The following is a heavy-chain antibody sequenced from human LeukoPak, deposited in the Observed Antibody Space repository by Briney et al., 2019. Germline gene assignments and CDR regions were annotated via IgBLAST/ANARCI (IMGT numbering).Heavy chain of an antibody. J-gene: IGHJ4*02. CDR2: IKQDGSEK. CDR3: ARDSSVTIFGVVTYYFDY. D-gene: IGHD3-3*01. Sequence: PGGSLRLSCAASGFTFSSYGMSWVRQAPGKGLEWVANIKQDGSEKYYVDSVKGRFTISRDNAKNSLYLQMNSLRAEDTAVYYCARDSSVTIFGVVTYYFDYWGQGTLVTVSS. CDR1: GFTFSSYG. V-gene: IGHV3-7*01.